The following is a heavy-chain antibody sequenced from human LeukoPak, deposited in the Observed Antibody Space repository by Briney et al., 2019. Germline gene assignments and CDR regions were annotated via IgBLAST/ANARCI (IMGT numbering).Heavy chain of an antibody. J-gene: IGHJ3*02. V-gene: IGHV3-20*04. CDR3: ARKVGDCGGDCYFEDAFDI. D-gene: IGHD2-21*02. Sequence: PGGSLRLSCAASGFTFDDYGMSWVPQAPGKGLEWVSGINWNGGSTGYAESVKGRFTISRDNAQNSLYLQMRSLRAEDPALYYCARKVGDCGGDCYFEDAFDIWGQGTMVTVSS. CDR1: GFTFDDYG. CDR2: INWNGGST.